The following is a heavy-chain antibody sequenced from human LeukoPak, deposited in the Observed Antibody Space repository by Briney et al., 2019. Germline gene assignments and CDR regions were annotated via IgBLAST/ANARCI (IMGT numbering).Heavy chain of an antibody. D-gene: IGHD5-12*01. V-gene: IGHV3-53*01. CDR2: IYSGGST. CDR1: GFTVSSNY. Sequence: GGSLRLSCAASGFTVSSNYMSWVRQAPGKGLEWVSVIYSGGSTYYADSVKGRFTISRDNSKNTLYPQVNSLRAEDTAVYYCAREVATYRYFDYWGQGTLVTVSS. CDR3: AREVATYRYFDY. J-gene: IGHJ4*02.